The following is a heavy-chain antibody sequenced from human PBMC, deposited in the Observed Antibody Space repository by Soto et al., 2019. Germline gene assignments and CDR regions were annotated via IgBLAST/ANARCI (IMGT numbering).Heavy chain of an antibody. Sequence: SETLSLTCAVSGGSISSGGYSWSWIRQPPGKGLEWIGYIYHSVSTYYNPSLKSRVTISVDTSKNQFSLKLRSVTVADTAVYYCARVQYYYGSGSYYSYYYAMDVRGQGTTVTVSS. CDR2: IYHSVST. CDR3: ARVQYYYGSGSYYSYYYAMDV. V-gene: IGHV4-30-2*01. D-gene: IGHD3-10*01. CDR1: GGSISSGGYS. J-gene: IGHJ6*02.